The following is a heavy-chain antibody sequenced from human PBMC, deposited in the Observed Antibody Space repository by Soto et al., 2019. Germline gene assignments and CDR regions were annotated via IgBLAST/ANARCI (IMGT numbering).Heavy chain of an antibody. CDR2: IYYSGST. CDR1: GGSISSYY. V-gene: IGHV4-59*01. D-gene: IGHD3-3*01. Sequence: PSETLSLTCTVSGGSISSYYWSWIRQPPGKGLEWIGYIYYSGSTNYNPSLKSRVTISVDTSKNQFSLKLSSVTAADTAVYYCARQGDYDFWSGYSMDVLGQWTTVTFS. CDR3: ARQGDYDFWSGYSMDV. J-gene: IGHJ6*02.